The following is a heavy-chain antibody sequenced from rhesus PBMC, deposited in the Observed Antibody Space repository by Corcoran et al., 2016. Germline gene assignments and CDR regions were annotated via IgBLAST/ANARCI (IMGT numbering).Heavy chain of an antibody. D-gene: IGHD6-25*01. CDR2: IYGSGSST. CDR1: GGSISSSY. J-gene: IGHJ1*01. CDR3: AREGGGSWKRYFEF. V-gene: IGHV4-169*02. Sequence: QLQLQESGPGLVKPSETLSVTCAVSGGSISSSYWSWIRQAPGKGLAWIGYIYGSGSSTNYTPSRKSRVTRSVDPAKNQLSLKMSSVATADTAVYYCAREGGGSWKRYFEFWGQGALVTVSS.